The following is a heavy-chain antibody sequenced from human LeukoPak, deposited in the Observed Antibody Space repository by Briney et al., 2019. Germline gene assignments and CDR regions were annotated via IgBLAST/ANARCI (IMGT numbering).Heavy chain of an antibody. J-gene: IGHJ4*02. V-gene: IGHV3-30-3*01. Sequence: GRSLRLSCAASGFTFSSYAMHWVRQAPGKGLEWVAVISHDGSNKYYADSVKGRFTISRDNSKNTLYLQMNSLRAEDTAVYYCARDGQGGPYSSSSEFDYWGQGTLVTVSS. CDR2: ISHDGSNK. CDR1: GFTFSSYA. D-gene: IGHD6-6*01. CDR3: ARDGQGGPYSSSSEFDY.